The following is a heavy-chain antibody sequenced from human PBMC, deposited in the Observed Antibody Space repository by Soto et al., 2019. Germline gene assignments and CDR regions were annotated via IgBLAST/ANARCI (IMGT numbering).Heavy chain of an antibody. CDR2: VYYSGTT. D-gene: IGHD4-4*01. J-gene: IGHJ5*02. CDR1: GGSIDSGDYY. Sequence: TSETVSLTCTVSGGSIDSGDYYCSWIRQPPGKGLELIGYVYYSGTTNYNPFLKSRVTLSLDKYKNQFSLKMNSVTDADTAVYYFARDVIAPPNYFEPWGQGTLVTVSS. CDR3: ARDVIAPPNYFEP. V-gene: IGHV4-61*08.